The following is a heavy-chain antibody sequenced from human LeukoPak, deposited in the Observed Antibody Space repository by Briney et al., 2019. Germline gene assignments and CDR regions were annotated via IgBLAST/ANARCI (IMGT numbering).Heavy chain of an antibody. D-gene: IGHD3-9*01. CDR2: IYYSGST. Sequence: SETLSLTCTVSGGSISSYYWSWIRQPPGKGLEWIGYIYYSGSTNYNPSLKSRVTISVDTSKNQFSLKLSSVTAADTAVYYCAGEVPYYDILTGYHDGGHWFDPWGQGTLVTVSS. J-gene: IGHJ5*02. CDR1: GGSISSYY. CDR3: AGEVPYYDILTGYHDGGHWFDP. V-gene: IGHV4-59*12.